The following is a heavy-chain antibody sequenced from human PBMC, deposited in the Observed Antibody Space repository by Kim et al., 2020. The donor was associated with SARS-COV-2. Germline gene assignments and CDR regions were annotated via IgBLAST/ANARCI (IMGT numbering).Heavy chain of an antibody. CDR3: ARGRYYYATDDAFDI. CDR1: GFTFSSYD. Sequence: GGSLRHSCAASGFTFSSYDMHWVRQATGKGLEWVSAIGTAGDTYYPGSVKGRFTISRENAKNSLYLQMNSLRAGDTAVYYCARGRYYYATDDAFDIWGQGTMVTVSS. D-gene: IGHD3-10*01. CDR2: IGTAGDT. J-gene: IGHJ3*02. V-gene: IGHV3-13*04.